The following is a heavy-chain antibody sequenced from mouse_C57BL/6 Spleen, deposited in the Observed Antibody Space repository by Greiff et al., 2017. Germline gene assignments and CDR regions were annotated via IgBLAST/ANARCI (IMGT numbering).Heavy chain of an antibody. Sequence: VQLQQSGPELVKPGASVKISCKASGYSFTSYYIHWVKQRPGQGLEWIGWIYPGSGNTKYNEKFKGKATLTADTSSSTAYMQLSSLPSEDSAVYYCARYYGNPDWYFDVWGTGTTVTVSS. CDR1: GYSFTSYY. CDR3: ARYYGNPDWYFDV. CDR2: IYPGSGNT. J-gene: IGHJ1*03. V-gene: IGHV1-66*01. D-gene: IGHD2-1*01.